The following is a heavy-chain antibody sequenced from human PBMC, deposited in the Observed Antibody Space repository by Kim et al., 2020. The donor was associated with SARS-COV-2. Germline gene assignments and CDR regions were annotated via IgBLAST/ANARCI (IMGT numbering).Heavy chain of an antibody. Sequence: SLKSRVTISVDTSKNQFSLKLGSVTAADTAVYYCARGGGHSYGPAGIDYWGQGTLVTVSS. V-gene: IGHV4-34*01. D-gene: IGHD5-18*01. J-gene: IGHJ4*02. CDR3: ARGGGHSYGPAGIDY.